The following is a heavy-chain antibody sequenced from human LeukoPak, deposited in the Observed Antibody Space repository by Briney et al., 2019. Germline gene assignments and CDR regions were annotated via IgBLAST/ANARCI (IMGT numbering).Heavy chain of an antibody. D-gene: IGHD3-10*01. CDR1: GGSISSGGYY. CDR2: IYYSGST. CDR3: ARGVVTMVRGEYYFDY. V-gene: IGHV4-31*03. Sequence: SETLSLTCTVSGGSISSGGYYWSWIRQHPGKGLEWIGYIYYSGSTYYNPSLKSRVTISVDTSKNQFSLKLSSVTAADTAVYYCARGVVTMVRGEYYFDYWGQGTLVTVSS. J-gene: IGHJ4*02.